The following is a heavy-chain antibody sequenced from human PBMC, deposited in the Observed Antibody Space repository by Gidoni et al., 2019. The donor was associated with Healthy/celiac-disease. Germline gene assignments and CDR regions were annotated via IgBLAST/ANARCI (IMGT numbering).Heavy chain of an antibody. Sequence: QVQLVQSGAEVKKPGSAGKVSCKTSGSTFSSYAISWVRQAPGQGLEWMGGIIPIFGTANYAQKFQGRVTITAYESTSTAYMELSSLRSEDTAVYYCAARLKEDGDYVYWFDPWGQGTLVTVSS. CDR3: AARLKEDGDYVYWFDP. CDR2: IIPIFGTA. V-gene: IGHV1-69*01. J-gene: IGHJ5*02. CDR1: GSTFSSYA. D-gene: IGHD4-17*01.